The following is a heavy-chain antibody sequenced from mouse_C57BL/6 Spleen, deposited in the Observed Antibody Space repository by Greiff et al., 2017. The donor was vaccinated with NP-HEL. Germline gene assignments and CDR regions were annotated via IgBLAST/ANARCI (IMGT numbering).Heavy chain of an antibody. CDR2: INPNNGGT. CDR1: GYTFTDYY. Sequence: VQLQQSGPELVKPGASVKISCKASGYTFTDYYMNWVKQSHGKSLEWIGDINPNNGGTSYNQKFKGKATLTVDKSSSTAYMELRILTSEDSAVYYCARGGNYRYFDVWGTGTTVTVSS. CDR3: ARGGNYRYFDV. D-gene: IGHD2-1*01. V-gene: IGHV1-26*01. J-gene: IGHJ1*03.